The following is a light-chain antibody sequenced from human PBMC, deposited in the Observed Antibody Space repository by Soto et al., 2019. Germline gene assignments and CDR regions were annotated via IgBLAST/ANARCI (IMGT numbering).Light chain of an antibody. Sequence: QSVLTPPAPVCRSPGQPIPLPCTGTSRDVGGYNYVSWYQQHPGKAPKLMISDVSNRPSGVSYRFSGSKSGNTASLTISGLQTEDEADYYCSSYTTSSTYVFGTGTKVTVL. CDR1: SRDVGGYNY. V-gene: IGLV2-14*03. CDR2: DVS. J-gene: IGLJ1*01. CDR3: SSYTTSSTYV.